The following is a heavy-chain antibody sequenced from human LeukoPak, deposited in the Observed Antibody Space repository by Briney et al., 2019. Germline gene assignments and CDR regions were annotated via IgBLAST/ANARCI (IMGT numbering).Heavy chain of an antibody. J-gene: IGHJ6*04. CDR1: GGSFSGYY. Sequence: SETLSLTCAVYGGSFSGYYWSWIRPPPGKGLEWIVGINHSGSTNYHQSLKSRVTISVDTSKNQFSLKLSSVTAADTAVYYCARVGVAYYYGSGSYYNPSYYYGMDVWGKGTTVTVSS. CDR3: ARVGVAYYYGSGSYYNPSYYYGMDV. V-gene: IGHV4-34*01. CDR2: INHSGST. D-gene: IGHD3-10*01.